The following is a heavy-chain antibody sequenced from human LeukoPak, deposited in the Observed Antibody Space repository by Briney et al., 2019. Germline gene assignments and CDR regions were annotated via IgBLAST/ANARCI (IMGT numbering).Heavy chain of an antibody. V-gene: IGHV3-30-3*01. CDR3: ARARNRIQLWLRYYYYGMDV. J-gene: IGHJ6*02. Sequence: GGSLRLSCAASGFTFSSYAMHWVRQAPGKGLEWVAVISYDGSNKYYADSVKGRFTISRDNSKNTLYLQMNSLRAEDTAVYYCARARNRIQLWLRYYYYGMDVWGQGTTVTVSS. CDR2: ISYDGSNK. CDR1: GFTFSSYA. D-gene: IGHD5-18*01.